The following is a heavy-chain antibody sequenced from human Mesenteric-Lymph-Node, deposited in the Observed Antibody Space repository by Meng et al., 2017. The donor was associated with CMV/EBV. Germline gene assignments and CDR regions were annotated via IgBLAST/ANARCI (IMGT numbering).Heavy chain of an antibody. Sequence: ESLMISCASSGFSFRSYVMSLVRQAPGKGLEWVAAIYPSVSSTYYADSVKGRFTISRDESKTTMYLQMNSLRDEDTAIYYCAKGPSSRDPYYYYGLDVWGQGTTVTVSS. CDR2: IYPSVSST. D-gene: IGHD6-13*01. CDR3: AKGPSSRDPYYYYGLDV. J-gene: IGHJ6*02. V-gene: IGHV3-23*03. CDR1: GFSFRSYV.